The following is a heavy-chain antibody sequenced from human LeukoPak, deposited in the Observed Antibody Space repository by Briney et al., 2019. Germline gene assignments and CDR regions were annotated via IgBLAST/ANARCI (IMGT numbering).Heavy chain of an antibody. CDR3: AREVIAVAGVFDY. Sequence: PSQTLSLTCTVSGGSISSGGYHWSWIRQHPGTGLEWIGYIYYSGSTYYNPSLKSRVTISVDTSKNQFSLKLSSVTAADTAVYYCAREVIAVAGVFDYWGQGTLVTVSS. V-gene: IGHV4-31*03. J-gene: IGHJ4*02. CDR1: GGSISSGGYH. D-gene: IGHD6-19*01. CDR2: IYYSGST.